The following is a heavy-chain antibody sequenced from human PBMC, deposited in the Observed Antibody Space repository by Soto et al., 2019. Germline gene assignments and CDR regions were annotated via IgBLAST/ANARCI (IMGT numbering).Heavy chain of an antibody. Sequence: EVQLVQSGAEMKKPGESLKISCKASGYDFTTYWIGWVRQKPGKGLEWMGIVYPGDSDSRYSPSFQGQVTISADRSTSTAYLQWSSLKASDSAMYFCTRLVKVIRGVPQGFWGQGTLVTFSS. D-gene: IGHD3-10*01. CDR1: GYDFTTYW. CDR2: VYPGDSDS. V-gene: IGHV5-51*03. CDR3: TRLVKVIRGVPQGF. J-gene: IGHJ4*02.